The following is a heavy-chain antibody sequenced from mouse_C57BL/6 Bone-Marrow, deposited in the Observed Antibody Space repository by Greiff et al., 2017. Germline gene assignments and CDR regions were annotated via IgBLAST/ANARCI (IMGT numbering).Heavy chain of an antibody. Sequence: EVQGVESGGGLVKPGGSLKLSCAASGFTFSSYAMSWVRQTPEKRLEWVATISDGGSYTYYPDNVKGRFTISRDNAKNNLYLQMSHLKSEDTAMYYCARERNWDEWYFDVWGTGTTVTVSS. CDR2: ISDGGSYT. D-gene: IGHD4-1*02. V-gene: IGHV5-4*01. CDR1: GFTFSSYA. J-gene: IGHJ1*03. CDR3: ARERNWDEWYFDV.